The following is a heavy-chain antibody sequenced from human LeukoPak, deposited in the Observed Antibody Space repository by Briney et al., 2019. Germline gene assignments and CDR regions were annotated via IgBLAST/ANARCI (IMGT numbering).Heavy chain of an antibody. Sequence: GGSLRLSCAASGFTVSTNYMSWVRQAPGKGLEWVSLIYSGGGTYYADSVKGRFTISRDNSRNTLSLQMNSLRVDDTAVYYCARGFRSVATWGYFDYWGQGALVTVSS. D-gene: IGHD5-12*01. CDR3: ARGFRSVATWGYFDY. V-gene: IGHV3-66*01. CDR1: GFTVSTNY. CDR2: IYSGGGT. J-gene: IGHJ4*02.